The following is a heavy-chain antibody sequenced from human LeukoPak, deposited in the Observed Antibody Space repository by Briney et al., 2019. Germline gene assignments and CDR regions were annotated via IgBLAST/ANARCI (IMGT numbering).Heavy chain of an antibody. J-gene: IGHJ4*02. D-gene: IGHD2-2*01. V-gene: IGHV3-30*02. CDR3: AKIRGVVPAATPDY. CDR1: GFTFSSYG. Sequence: GGSLRLSCAASGFTFSSYGMHWVRQAPGKGLEGVAFIRYDGSNKYYADSVKGRFTISRDNSKNTLYLQMNSLRAEDTAVYYCAKIRGVVPAATPDYWGQGTLVTVSS. CDR2: IRYDGSNK.